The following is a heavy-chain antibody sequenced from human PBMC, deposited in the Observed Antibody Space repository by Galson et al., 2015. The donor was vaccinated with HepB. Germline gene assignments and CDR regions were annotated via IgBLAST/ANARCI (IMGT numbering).Heavy chain of an antibody. CDR3: ARDRDRVAVAGT. D-gene: IGHD6-19*01. CDR2: IYSGGST. V-gene: IGHV3-66*02. J-gene: IGHJ4*02. Sequence: SLRLSCAASGFTVSSNYMSWVRQAPGKGLEWVSVIYSGGSTYYADSVKGRFTISRDNSKNTLYLQMNSLRAEDTAVYYCARDRDRVAVAGTWGQGTLVTVSS. CDR1: GFTVSSNY.